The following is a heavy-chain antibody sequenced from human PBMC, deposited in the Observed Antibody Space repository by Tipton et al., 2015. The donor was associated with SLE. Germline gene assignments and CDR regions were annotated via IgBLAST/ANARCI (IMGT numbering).Heavy chain of an antibody. V-gene: IGHV3-53*04. Sequence: VQLVQSGGNLVQPGGSLRLSCAASGFTVSTNYMSWVRQAPGKGLEWISVIYSGGSTYYADSVKGRFTISRDNSKNTLYLQMNRLGVEDTAVYYCARDGAGVTGAEYFQYWGQGTRVTVSS. J-gene: IGHJ1*01. D-gene: IGHD3-3*01. CDR3: ARDGAGVTGAEYFQY. CDR2: IYSGGST. CDR1: GFTVSTNY.